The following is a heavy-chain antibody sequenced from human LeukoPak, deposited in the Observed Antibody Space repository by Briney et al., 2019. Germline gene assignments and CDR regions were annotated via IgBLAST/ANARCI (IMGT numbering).Heavy chain of an antibody. Sequence: SETLSLTCTVSGGSIGTYYWSWVRQSPGTGLEWIGYIYVTGTKYNPYLQSRVTISVDRSRNQFFLKMTSVTAADTAVYYCARHIGGGIEDMDVWGRGTKVTVSS. D-gene: IGHD3-16*02. CDR2: IYVTGT. CDR1: GGSIGTYY. V-gene: IGHV4-59*08. CDR3: ARHIGGGIEDMDV. J-gene: IGHJ6*03.